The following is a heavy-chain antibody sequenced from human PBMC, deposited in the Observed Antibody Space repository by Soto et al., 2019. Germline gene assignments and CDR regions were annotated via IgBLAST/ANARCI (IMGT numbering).Heavy chain of an antibody. CDR2: ISSSSSYI. Sequence: GGPLRLSCAASGFTFSSYSMNWVRQAPGKGLEWVSSISSSSSYIYYADSVKGRFTISRDNAKNSLYLQMNSLRAEDTAVYYCAREYCSSTSCFYAFDIWGQGTMVTVSS. CDR1: GFTFSSYS. V-gene: IGHV3-21*01. CDR3: AREYCSSTSCFYAFDI. D-gene: IGHD2-2*01. J-gene: IGHJ3*02.